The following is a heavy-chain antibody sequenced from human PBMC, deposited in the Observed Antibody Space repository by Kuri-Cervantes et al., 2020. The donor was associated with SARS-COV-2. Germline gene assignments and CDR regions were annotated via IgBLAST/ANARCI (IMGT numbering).Heavy chain of an antibody. CDR1: GFTFSGHW. V-gene: IGHV3-74*01. CDR2: INPDGSYT. CDR3: ARDSPFYDSSGYYYSAPFGIDY. Sequence: LSLTCAASGFTFSGHWIHWVRQAPGKGLVWVSRINPDGSYTNNADSVKGRFTLSRDNAKNSLYLQMNSLRAEDTAVYYCARDSPFYDSSGYYYSAPFGIDYWGQGTLVTVSS. J-gene: IGHJ4*02. D-gene: IGHD3-22*01.